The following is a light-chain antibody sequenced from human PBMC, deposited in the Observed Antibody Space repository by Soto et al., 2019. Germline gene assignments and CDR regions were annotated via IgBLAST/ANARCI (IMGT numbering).Light chain of an antibody. Sequence: QSALTQPPSASGCPGQSVTISCTGTNSDVGGYNYVSWYQQHPGKAPKLMIYELSKRPSGVPDRFSGSKSGNTASLTVSGLQAEDEADYYCSSYAGSNNFVVFGGGTKVTVL. CDR2: ELS. CDR1: NSDVGGYNY. V-gene: IGLV2-8*01. CDR3: SSYAGSNNFVV. J-gene: IGLJ2*01.